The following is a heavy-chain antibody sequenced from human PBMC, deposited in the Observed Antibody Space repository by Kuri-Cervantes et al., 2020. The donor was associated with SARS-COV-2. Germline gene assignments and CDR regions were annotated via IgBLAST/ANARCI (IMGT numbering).Heavy chain of an antibody. CDR3: ARGGAARGVLRFFDWFEAFET. Sequence: GESLKISCKASGYTFTGYYMHWVRQAPGQGLEWMGWINPNSGGTNYAQKFQGWVTMTRDTSISTVYMELNRLRSDDTGVYYCARGGAARGVLRFFDWFEAFETWGQGTMVTVSS. CDR2: INPNSGGT. D-gene: IGHD3-9*01. CDR1: GYTFTGYY. J-gene: IGHJ3*02. V-gene: IGHV1-2*04.